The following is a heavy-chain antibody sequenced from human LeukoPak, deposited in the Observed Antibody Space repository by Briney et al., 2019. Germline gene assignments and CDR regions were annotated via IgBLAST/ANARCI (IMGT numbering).Heavy chain of an antibody. V-gene: IGHV3-21*01. CDR3: ARDLRGDYVDYYYGMDV. CDR2: ISSSSSYI. J-gene: IGHJ6*02. Sequence: GGSLRLSCAASGFTFRSYSMNWVRQAPGKGLDWVSFISSSSSYIYYADSVKGRFTISRDNAKNSLYLQMNSLRAEDTAVYYCARDLRGDYVDYYYGMDVWGQGTTVTVSS. D-gene: IGHD4-17*01. CDR1: GFTFRSYS.